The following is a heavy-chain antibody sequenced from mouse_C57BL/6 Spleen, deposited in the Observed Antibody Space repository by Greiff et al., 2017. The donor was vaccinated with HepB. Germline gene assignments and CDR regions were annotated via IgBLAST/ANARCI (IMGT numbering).Heavy chain of an antibody. CDR3: ARWSDDYDLSYYAMDY. D-gene: IGHD2-4*01. CDR2: IDPNSGGT. CDR1: GYTFTSYW. J-gene: IGHJ4*01. Sequence: VQLQQSGAELVKPGASVKLSCKASGYTFTSYWMHWVKQRPGRGLEWIGRIDPNSGGTKYNEKFKSKATLTVDKPSSTAYMQLSSLTSDDSAVYYCARWSDDYDLSYYAMDYWGQGTSVTVSS. V-gene: IGHV1-72*01.